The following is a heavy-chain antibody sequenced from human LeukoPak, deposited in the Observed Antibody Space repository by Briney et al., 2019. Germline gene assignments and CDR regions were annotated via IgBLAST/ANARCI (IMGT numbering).Heavy chain of an antibody. CDR3: ARDGDFWSGYSGYFDY. V-gene: IGHV3-9*01. D-gene: IGHD3-3*01. Sequence: GGSLRLSCAASGFTFDDYGMYWVRQAPGKGLEWVSGISWTSGYIDYADSVKGRFTISRDNSKNALYLHMDSLKVEDTAVYYCARDGDFWSGYSGYFDYWGQGTPVTVSS. J-gene: IGHJ4*02. CDR2: ISWTSGYI. CDR1: GFTFDDYG.